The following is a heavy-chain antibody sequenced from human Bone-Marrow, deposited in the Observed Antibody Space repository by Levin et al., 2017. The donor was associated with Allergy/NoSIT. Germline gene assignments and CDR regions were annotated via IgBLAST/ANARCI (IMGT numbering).Heavy chain of an antibody. D-gene: IGHD2-2*01. V-gene: IGHV1-8*01. CDR3: ARSLGCSSTSCPPGYWFDP. CDR1: GYTFTSYD. J-gene: IGHJ5*02. Sequence: ASVKVSCKASGYTFTSYDINWVRQATGQGLEWMGWMNPNSGNTGYAQKFQGRVTMTRNTSISTAYMELSSLRTEDTAVYYCARSLGCSSTSCPPGYWFDPWGQGTLVTVSS. CDR2: MNPNSGNT.